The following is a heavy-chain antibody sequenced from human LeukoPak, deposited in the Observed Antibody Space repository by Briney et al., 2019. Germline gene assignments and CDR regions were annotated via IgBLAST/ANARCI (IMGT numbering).Heavy chain of an antibody. Sequence: SETLSLTCTVSGGSISSGGYYWSWIRQPPGKGLEWIGYIYYSGSTNYNPSLKSRVTISVDTSKNQFSLKLSSVTAADTAVYYCATSPAVWGIFDYWGQGTLVTVSS. D-gene: IGHD3-16*01. CDR2: IYYSGST. J-gene: IGHJ4*02. V-gene: IGHV4-61*08. CDR3: ATSPAVWGIFDY. CDR1: GGSISSGGYY.